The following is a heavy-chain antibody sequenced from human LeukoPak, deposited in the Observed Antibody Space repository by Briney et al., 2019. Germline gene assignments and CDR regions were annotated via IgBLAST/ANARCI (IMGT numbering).Heavy chain of an antibody. CDR1: GYTFTGYY. CDR2: INPNSGGT. CDR3: ARATRDYYDSSGYMENY. Sequence: ASVKVSCKASGYTFTGYYMHWVRQAPGQGLEWMGWINPNSGGTNYAQKFQGRVTMTRDTSISTAYMELSRLRSDDTAVYYCARATRDYYDSSGYMENYWGQGALVTVSS. V-gene: IGHV1-2*02. D-gene: IGHD3-22*01. J-gene: IGHJ4*02.